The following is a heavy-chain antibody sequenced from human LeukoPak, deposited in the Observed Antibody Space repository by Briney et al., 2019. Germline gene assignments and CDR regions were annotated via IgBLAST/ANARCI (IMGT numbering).Heavy chain of an antibody. Sequence: RPGGSLRLSCAASGFTFHDYDMSWVRQAPGKGLEWVSGIIWNGNSTGYADSVKGRFTISRDNAKNSLYLQMSSLRAEDTALYYCARHNWGYLDYWGQGTLVTVSS. D-gene: IGHD7-27*01. CDR2: IIWNGNST. CDR1: GFTFHDYD. CDR3: ARHNWGYLDY. V-gene: IGHV3-20*04. J-gene: IGHJ4*02.